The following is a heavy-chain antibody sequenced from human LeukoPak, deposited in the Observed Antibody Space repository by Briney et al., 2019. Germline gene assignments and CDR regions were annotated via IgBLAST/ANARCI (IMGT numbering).Heavy chain of an antibody. D-gene: IGHD2-8*01. CDR3: ATNKPNWFDP. CDR2: INHSGST. J-gene: IGHJ5*02. CDR1: GGSFSGYY. V-gene: IGHV4-34*01. Sequence: RASETLSLTCAVYGGSFSGYYWSWVRQPPGKGLEWIGEINHSGSTNYNPSLKSRVTISVDTSKNQFSLKLSSVTAADTAVYYCATNKPNWFDPWGQGTLVTVSS.